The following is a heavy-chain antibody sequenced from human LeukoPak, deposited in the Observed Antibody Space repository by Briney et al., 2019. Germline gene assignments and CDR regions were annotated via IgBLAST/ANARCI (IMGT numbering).Heavy chain of an antibody. Sequence: SETLSLTCTVSGGSISSGSYYWGWIRQPPGKGLEWIGSIYYSGSTYYNPSLKSRVTISVDTSKNQFSLKLSSVTAADTAVYYCARDYSNYYYYYYMDVWGKGTTVTVSS. D-gene: IGHD4-11*01. CDR3: ARDYSNYYYYYYMDV. V-gene: IGHV4-39*07. CDR2: IYYSGST. J-gene: IGHJ6*03. CDR1: GGSISSGSYY.